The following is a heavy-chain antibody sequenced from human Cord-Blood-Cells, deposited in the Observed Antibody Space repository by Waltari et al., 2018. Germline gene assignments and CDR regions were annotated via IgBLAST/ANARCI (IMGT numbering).Heavy chain of an antibody. CDR2: IKQDGSEK. Sequence: EVQLVESGGGLVQPGGSLRLSCAASGFTFSSYWMSWVRQAPGKGLEWVANIKQDGSEKYYVDSVKGRFTISRDNAKNSLYLQMNSPRAEDTAVYYCARDPFLWFGELYYFDYWGQGTLVTVSS. J-gene: IGHJ4*02. CDR3: ARDPFLWFGELYYFDY. CDR1: GFTFSSYW. D-gene: IGHD3-10*01. V-gene: IGHV3-7*01.